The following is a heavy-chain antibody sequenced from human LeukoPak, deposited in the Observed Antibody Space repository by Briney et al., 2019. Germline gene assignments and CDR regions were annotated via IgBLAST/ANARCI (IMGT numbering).Heavy chain of an antibody. CDR1: GFTFISYP. Sequence: GGSLRLSCAASGFTFISYPMNWVRQAPGGGLEWVSYIDSSGFTIYYTASVRGRFTVSRDNDKNLLYLDMSSLRAEDTAVYYCAKSKYSSSWYFYYYYYMDVWGKGTTVTVSS. D-gene: IGHD6-13*01. V-gene: IGHV3-48*01. J-gene: IGHJ6*03. CDR2: IDSSGFTI. CDR3: AKSKYSSSWYFYYYYYMDV.